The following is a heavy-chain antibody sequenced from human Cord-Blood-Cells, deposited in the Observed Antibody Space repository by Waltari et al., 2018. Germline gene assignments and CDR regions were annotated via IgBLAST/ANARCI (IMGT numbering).Heavy chain of an antibody. D-gene: IGHD3-3*01. CDR2: ISGRGGST. J-gene: IGHJ4*02. CDR3: AKGYYDFWSGYYFDY. Sequence: EVQLVESGGGLVQPGGSLRLSCAASGFTFSRYAMSWVRQAPGKGLEWVSAISGRGGSTYYADSVKGRFTISRDNSKNTLYLQMNSLRAEDTAVYYCAKGYYDFWSGYYFDYWGQGTLVTVSS. CDR1: GFTFSRYA. V-gene: IGHV3-23*04.